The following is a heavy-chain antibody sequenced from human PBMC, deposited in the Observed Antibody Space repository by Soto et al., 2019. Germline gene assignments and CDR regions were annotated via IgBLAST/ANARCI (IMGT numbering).Heavy chain of an antibody. CDR2: INHSGST. V-gene: IGHV4-34*01. CDR1: GGSFSGYY. J-gene: IGHJ5*02. D-gene: IGHD6-13*01. CDR3: AVAAAGPLNWFDP. Sequence: SETLSLTCAVYGGSFSGYYWSWIRQPPGKGLEWIGEINHSGSTNYNPSLKSRVTISVDTSKNQFSLKLSSVTAADTAVCYCAVAAAGPLNWFDPWGQGTLVTVSS.